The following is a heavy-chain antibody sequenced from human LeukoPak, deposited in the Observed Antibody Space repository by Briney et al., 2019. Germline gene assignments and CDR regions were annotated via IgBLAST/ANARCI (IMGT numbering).Heavy chain of an antibody. CDR1: GFTFSSYS. Sequence: GGSLRLPCAASGFTFSSYSMNWVRQAPGKGLEWVSSISSSRSYINYADSVKGRFTISRDNAKNSLYLQMNSLRAEDTAVYYCARALCGGDCYAMTFFDYWGQGTLVTVSS. J-gene: IGHJ4*02. D-gene: IGHD2-21*01. CDR3: ARALCGGDCYAMTFFDY. CDR2: ISSSRSYI. V-gene: IGHV3-21*01.